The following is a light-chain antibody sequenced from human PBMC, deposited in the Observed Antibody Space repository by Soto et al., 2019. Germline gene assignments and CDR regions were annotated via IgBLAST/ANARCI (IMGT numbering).Light chain of an antibody. CDR3: QQYGISPWT. CDR2: GAS. Sequence: EIVLTQSPGTLSLSPGERATLSCRASQSVSSSYLAWYQQQPGQAPRLLIYGASSRATGIPDRFSGSGSGTDFTLNISRLEPEDFAVYYCQQYGISPWTFGQGTKVEIK. V-gene: IGKV3-20*01. CDR1: QSVSSSY. J-gene: IGKJ1*01.